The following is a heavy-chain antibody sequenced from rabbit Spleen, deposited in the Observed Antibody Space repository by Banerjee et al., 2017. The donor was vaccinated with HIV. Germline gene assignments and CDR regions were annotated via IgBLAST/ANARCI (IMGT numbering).Heavy chain of an antibody. J-gene: IGHJ4*01. V-gene: IGHV1S40*01. CDR3: ARETSSGWGIVSFYFSL. CDR2: IDSGTSGDT. D-gene: IGHD4-1*01. CDR1: GFSFSSRFY. Sequence: QSLEESGGGLVKPGASLTLTCKASGFSFSSRFYMCWVRQAPGKGLEWIACIDSGTSGDTYYANWAKGRFTISKTSSTTVTLQMTSLTAADTATYFCARETSSGWGIVSFYFSLWGPGTLVTVS.